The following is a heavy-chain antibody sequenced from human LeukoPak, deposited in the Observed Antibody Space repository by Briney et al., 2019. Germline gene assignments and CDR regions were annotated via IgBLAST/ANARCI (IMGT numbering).Heavy chain of an antibody. J-gene: IGHJ6*03. Sequence: PGGSLRLSCAASGFTFSSYEMHWVRQAPGKGLEWVSYISSSGSTIYYADSVKGRFTISRDNAKNSLYLQMNSLRAEDTAVYYCARDGGYCSSTSCYRYYYMDVWGKGTTVTVSS. D-gene: IGHD2-2*01. CDR2: ISSSGSTI. V-gene: IGHV3-48*03. CDR1: GFTFSSYE. CDR3: ARDGGYCSSTSCYRYYYMDV.